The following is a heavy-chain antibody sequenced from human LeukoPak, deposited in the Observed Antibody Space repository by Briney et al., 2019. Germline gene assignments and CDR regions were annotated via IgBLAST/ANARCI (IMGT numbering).Heavy chain of an antibody. Sequence: GGSLRLSCAASGSTFSSYWMHWVRQAPGRGLVWVSGINGDGINTNYADSVKGRFTISRDNAKNTLYLQMNSLRGEDTAVYYCARTDYYDRWGQGTLVTVSS. V-gene: IGHV3-74*01. J-gene: IGHJ4*02. CDR3: ARTDYYDR. CDR1: GSTFSSYW. CDR2: INGDGINT. D-gene: IGHD3-22*01.